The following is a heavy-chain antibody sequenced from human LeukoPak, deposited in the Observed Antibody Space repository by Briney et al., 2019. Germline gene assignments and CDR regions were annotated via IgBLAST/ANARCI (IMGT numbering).Heavy chain of an antibody. V-gene: IGHV3-74*01. D-gene: IGHD2/OR15-2a*01. J-gene: IGHJ4*02. CDR2: INSDGSWT. Sequence: HPGGSLRLSCAASGNYWMHWVRQVPGKGLVWVSHINSDGSWTSYADSVKGRFTNSKDNAKNTVYLQMNSLRAEDTAVYYCVSFYETYWGRGTLVTVSS. CDR1: GNYW. CDR3: VSFYETY.